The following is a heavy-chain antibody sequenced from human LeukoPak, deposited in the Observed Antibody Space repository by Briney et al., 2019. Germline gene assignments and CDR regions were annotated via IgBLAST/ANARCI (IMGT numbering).Heavy chain of an antibody. V-gene: IGHV3-21*01. J-gene: IGHJ4*02. CDR2: ISSSSSYI. CDR1: GFTFSSYS. CDR3: ARDPPYSSSLWVFDY. D-gene: IGHD6-6*01. Sequence: PGGSLRLSCAASGFTFSSYSMNWVRQAPGKGLEWVSSISSSSSYIYYADSVKGRFTISRDNAKNSLYLQMNSLRAEDTAVYYCARDPPYSSSLWVFDYWGQGTLVTVSS.